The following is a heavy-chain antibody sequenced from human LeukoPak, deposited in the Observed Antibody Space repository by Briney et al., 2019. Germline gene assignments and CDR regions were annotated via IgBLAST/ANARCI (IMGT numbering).Heavy chain of an antibody. Sequence: SQTLSLTCTVSGGSISSGDYYWSWIRQPPGKGLEWIAYMYYSGSTYYNPSLKSRVTMSADMSKNQPSLKLSSVTAADTAVYYCARPYYYDSRIDPWGQGILVTVSS. CDR3: ARPYYYDSRIDP. CDR2: MYYSGST. J-gene: IGHJ5*02. CDR1: GGSISSGDYY. D-gene: IGHD3-22*01. V-gene: IGHV4-30-4*01.